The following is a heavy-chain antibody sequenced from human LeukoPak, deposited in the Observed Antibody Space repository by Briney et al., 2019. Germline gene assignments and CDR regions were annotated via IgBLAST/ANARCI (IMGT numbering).Heavy chain of an antibody. J-gene: IGHJ6*02. CDR1: GFTFSSYS. D-gene: IGHD3-3*01. CDR3: ARDASYYDFWSGPLGMDV. Sequence: GGSLRLSCAASGFTFSSYSMNWVRQAPGKGLEWVSSISSSSSYIYYADSVKGRFTISRDNAKNSLYLQMNSLRAEDTAVYYCARDASYYDFWSGPLGMDVWGQGTTVTVSS. V-gene: IGHV3-21*01. CDR2: ISSSSSYI.